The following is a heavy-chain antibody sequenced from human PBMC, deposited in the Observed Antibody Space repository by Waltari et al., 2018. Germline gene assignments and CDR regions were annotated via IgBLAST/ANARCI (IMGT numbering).Heavy chain of an antibody. Sequence: QVQLQESGPGLVKPSETLSLTCAVSGYSISSGYYWGWIRQPPGKGLEWIGSIYHSGGTYYNPSLKSRVTISVDTSKNQFSLKLSSVTAADTAVYYCARNEWELPPYWYFDLWGRGTLVTVSS. CDR1: GYSISSGYY. V-gene: IGHV4-38-2*01. D-gene: IGHD1-26*01. J-gene: IGHJ2*01. CDR2: IYHSGGT. CDR3: ARNEWELPPYWYFDL.